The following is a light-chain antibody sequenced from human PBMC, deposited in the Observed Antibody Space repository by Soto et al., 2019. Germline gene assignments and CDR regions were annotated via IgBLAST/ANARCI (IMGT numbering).Light chain of an antibody. V-gene: IGLV1-44*01. Sequence: QSVLTQPTSASGTPGQRVTISCSGSSSNIGSNTVNWYQQLPGTAPKLLIYSNNQRPSGVPDRFSGSKSGTSASLAISGLQSEDEADYYCAAWDDSLNVFVFGGGTKLTVL. CDR3: AAWDDSLNVFV. CDR1: SSNIGSNT. CDR2: SNN. J-gene: IGLJ2*01.